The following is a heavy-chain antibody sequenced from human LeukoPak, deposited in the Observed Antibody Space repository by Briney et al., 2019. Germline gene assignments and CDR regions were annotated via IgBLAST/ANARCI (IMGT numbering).Heavy chain of an antibody. D-gene: IGHD6-13*01. V-gene: IGHV3-33*06. CDR2: IWYDGSNK. CDR3: AKERAAAIEGYFEH. J-gene: IGHJ4*02. CDR1: GFSFSNYG. Sequence: GGSLRLSCAASGFSFSNYGMHWVRQAPGKGLEWVAVIWYDGSNKYYADSVKGRFTISRDNSKNTLYLQINSLRAEDTAVYYCAKERAAAIEGYFEHWGQGSLVAVSP.